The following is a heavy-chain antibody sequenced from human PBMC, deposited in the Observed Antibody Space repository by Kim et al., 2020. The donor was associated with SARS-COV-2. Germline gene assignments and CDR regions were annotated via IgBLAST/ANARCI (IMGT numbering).Heavy chain of an antibody. D-gene: IGHD3-3*01. CDR1: GFTFSSYW. CDR3: VRDLEWLLYDY. V-gene: IGHV3-74*01. J-gene: IGHJ4*02. CDR2: IKHDGSTT. Sequence: GGSPRLSCAASGFTFSSYWMHWVRQAPGKGLVWVSRIKHDGSTTAYADSVKGRFTISRDNAENTLYLQMNSLSAEDTAVYYCVRDLEWLLYDYWGQGTLV.